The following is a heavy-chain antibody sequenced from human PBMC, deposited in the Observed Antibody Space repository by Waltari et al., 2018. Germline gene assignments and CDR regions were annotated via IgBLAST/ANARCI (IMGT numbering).Heavy chain of an antibody. CDR1: GYSISSAYY. V-gene: IGHV4-38-2*02. Sequence: QVQLQESGPGLVTPSETLSLTCTVSGYSISSAYYWGWIRQPQGKGLEWLGSIYHSGRNYYNPSLKSRGTMTVDTSKNQFSRKLGSVTAADTAVYYCARESMLDIVATGLRRVEVFDIWGQGTMVTVSS. CDR3: ARESMLDIVATGLRRVEVFDI. D-gene: IGHD5-12*01. CDR2: IYHSGRN. J-gene: IGHJ3*02.